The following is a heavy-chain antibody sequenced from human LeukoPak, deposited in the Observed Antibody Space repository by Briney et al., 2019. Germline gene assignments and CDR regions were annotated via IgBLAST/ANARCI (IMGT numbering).Heavy chain of an antibody. CDR3: ARVATIGGDAFDI. Sequence: SETLSPTCIVSGGSLSSHYWSWSREPPGKGLEWIGYTYYSGSTNYNPSLKSRVTISVDTSKTQFSLKLSSVTAADTAVYYCARVATIGGDAFDIWGQGTMVTVSS. D-gene: IGHD5-24*01. V-gene: IGHV4-59*11. CDR1: GGSLSSHY. CDR2: TYYSGST. J-gene: IGHJ3*02.